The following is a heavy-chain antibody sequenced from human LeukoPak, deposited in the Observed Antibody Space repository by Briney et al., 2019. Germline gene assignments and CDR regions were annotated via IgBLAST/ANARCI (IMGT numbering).Heavy chain of an antibody. D-gene: IGHD1-26*01. CDR2: IYAGGST. J-gene: IGHJ4*02. Sequence: SGRSLRLSCAASGVTVTIDHMSWVRQAPGEGLEWGSVIYAGGSTYYADYVKGRFTISRDNFKNTVFLQMNSLRAEDTAVYYCARVWELSFDYWGQGTLVTVSS. V-gene: IGHV3-53*01. CDR3: ARVWELSFDY. CDR1: GVTVTIDH.